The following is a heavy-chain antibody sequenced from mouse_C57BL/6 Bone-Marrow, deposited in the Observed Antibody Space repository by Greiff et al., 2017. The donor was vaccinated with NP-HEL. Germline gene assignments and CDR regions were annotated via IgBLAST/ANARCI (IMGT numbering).Heavy chain of an antibody. CDR3: ARETITTVVGGWYFDV. D-gene: IGHD1-1*01. CDR2: IDPSDSYT. Sequence: QVQLQQPGAELVMPGASVKLSCKASGYTFTSYWMHWVKQRPGQGLEWIGEIDPSDSYTNYIQKFKGKSTLTVDKSSSTAYMQLSSLTSEDSAVYYCARETITTVVGGWYFDVWGTGTTVTVSS. CDR1: GYTFTSYW. J-gene: IGHJ1*03. V-gene: IGHV1-69*01.